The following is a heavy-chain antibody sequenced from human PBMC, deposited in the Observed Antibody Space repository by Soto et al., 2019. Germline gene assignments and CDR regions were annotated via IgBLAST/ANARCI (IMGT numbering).Heavy chain of an antibody. CDR2: IYYSEST. V-gene: IGHV4-59*01. Sequence: QVQLQESGPGLVKPSETLSLTCTVFGGSISSYYWSWIRQPPGKGLEWIGFIYYSESTNYNPSLQSRVTISVDTSKNQFSLRLTSVTAADTAVYYCARAVEMYASGWYYFDYWGQGTLVTVSS. J-gene: IGHJ4*02. CDR3: ARAVEMYASGWYYFDY. D-gene: IGHD6-19*01. CDR1: GGSISSYY.